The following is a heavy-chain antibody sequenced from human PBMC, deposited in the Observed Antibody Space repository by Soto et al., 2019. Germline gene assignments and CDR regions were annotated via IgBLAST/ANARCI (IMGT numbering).Heavy chain of an antibody. CDR2: ISAYNGNT. D-gene: IGHD3-3*01. CDR3: ARKGYRYFWSGYYTAHYGEDAFDI. V-gene: IGHV1-18*01. Sequence: QVQLVQSGAEVKKPGASVKVSCKASGYTFTSYGISWVRQAPGQGLEWMGWISAYNGNTNYAQKLQGRVTMTTDTSTRTAYMELRSLRSDDTAVYYCARKGYRYFWSGYYTAHYGEDAFDIWGQGTMVTVSS. J-gene: IGHJ3*02. CDR1: GYTFTSYG.